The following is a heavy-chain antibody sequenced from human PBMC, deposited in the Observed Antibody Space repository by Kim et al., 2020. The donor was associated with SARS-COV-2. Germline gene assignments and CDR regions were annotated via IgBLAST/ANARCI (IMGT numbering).Heavy chain of an antibody. CDR2: ISSNGGST. J-gene: IGHJ6*02. CDR1: GFTFSSYA. CDR3: VKDAYDILTGYYNYYYYGMDV. Sequence: GGSLRLSCSASGFTFSSYAMHWVRQAPGKGLEYVSAISSNGGSTYYADSVKGRFTTSRDNSKNTLYLQMSSLRAEDTAVYYCVKDAYDILTGYYNYYYYGMDVWGQGTTVTVSS. V-gene: IGHV3-64D*06. D-gene: IGHD3-9*01.